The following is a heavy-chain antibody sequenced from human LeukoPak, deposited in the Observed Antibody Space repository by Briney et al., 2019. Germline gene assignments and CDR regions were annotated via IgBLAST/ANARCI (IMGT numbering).Heavy chain of an antibody. CDR1: GGSVISGSYY. Sequence: SETLSLTCTVSGGSVISGSYYLSWIRQPAGKGLEWIGYIYYSGSTHYHPSLKSRVTISVDTSKTQFSLKLSSVTAADTAVYYCASGRSSPTPVDYWGQGTLVTVSS. V-gene: IGHV4-61*10. CDR3: ASGRSSPTPVDY. J-gene: IGHJ4*02. CDR2: IYYSGST. D-gene: IGHD4-17*01.